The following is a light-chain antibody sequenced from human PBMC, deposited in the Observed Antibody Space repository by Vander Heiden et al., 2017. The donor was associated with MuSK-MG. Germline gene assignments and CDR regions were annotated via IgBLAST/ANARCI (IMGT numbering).Light chain of an antibody. J-gene: IGLJ3*02. V-gene: IGLV1-40*01. Sequence: QSVLTPPPSVSGAPGPRVPISCAGTSSNIGTGYDVHWYQQFPGTAPKLLIYRNKNRPSGVPDRFSGSKSGSSASLAIAGLQAEDEANYYCQSYDNSLSGWVFGGGTKLTVL. CDR1: SSNIGTGYD. CDR3: QSYDNSLSGWV. CDR2: RNK.